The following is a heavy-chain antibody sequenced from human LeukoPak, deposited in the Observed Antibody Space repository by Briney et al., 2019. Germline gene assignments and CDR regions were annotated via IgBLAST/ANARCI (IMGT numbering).Heavy chain of an antibody. D-gene: IGHD7-27*01. CDR3: VADPGDY. Sequence: GGSLRLSCAASGFMFNNYWMSWVRQAPGKGLEWVANINKDGSEKHYVDSVKGRLTISRDGAKNSLSLQMDSLRVEDMAIYYCVADPGDYWGQGTLVSVSS. V-gene: IGHV3-7*03. J-gene: IGHJ4*02. CDR1: GFMFNNYW. CDR2: INKDGSEK.